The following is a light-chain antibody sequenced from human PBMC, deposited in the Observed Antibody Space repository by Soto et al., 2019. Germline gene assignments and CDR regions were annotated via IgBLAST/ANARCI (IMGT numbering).Light chain of an antibody. CDR1: QGISSY. CDR3: QQANSFPLT. V-gene: IGKV1-9*01. CDR2: AAS. Sequence: DTQLTQSPSFLSASVGDRVTITCRASQGISSYLAWYQQKPGKAPKLLIYAASTLQSGVPSRFSGSGSGTEFTLTISSLQPEDFATYYCQQANSFPLTFGGGTKVDIK. J-gene: IGKJ4*01.